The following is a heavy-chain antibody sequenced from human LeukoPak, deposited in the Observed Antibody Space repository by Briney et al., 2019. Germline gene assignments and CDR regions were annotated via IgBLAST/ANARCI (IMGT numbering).Heavy chain of an antibody. D-gene: IGHD1-14*01. J-gene: IGHJ5*01. CDR2: IREDGSEK. CDR3: ARDPLRRFDS. Sequence: GGSLTLSCAASGFTFSTYWMSWVRQTPGKGLEWVANIREDGSEKHYVDSVEGRFTISRDNAKNSVYLQMNSLRAEDTAVYYCARDPLRRFDSWGQGILVTVSS. V-gene: IGHV3-7*01. CDR1: GFTFSTYW.